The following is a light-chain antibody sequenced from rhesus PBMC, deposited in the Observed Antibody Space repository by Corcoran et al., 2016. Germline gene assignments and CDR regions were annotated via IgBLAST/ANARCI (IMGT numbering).Light chain of an antibody. CDR1: ENVNNY. Sequence: DIQMTQSPSSLSASIGDRVTITCRASENVNNYLHWYQQKPGKAPKLLIYKTSTLQSGVPSRFSGSGSVTDYTVTISSLQPEDVATYYGQHGHGTPYSFGQGTKVEIK. CDR3: QHGHGTPYS. J-gene: IGKJ2*01. V-gene: IGKV1-74*01. CDR2: KTS.